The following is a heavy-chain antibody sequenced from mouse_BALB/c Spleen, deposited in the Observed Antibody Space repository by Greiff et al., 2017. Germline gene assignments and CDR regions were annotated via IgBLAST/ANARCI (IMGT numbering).Heavy chain of an antibody. CDR3: ARGSLRSGAMDY. J-gene: IGHJ4*01. V-gene: IGHV1-9*01. Sequence: QVQLQQPGAELVKPGASVKISCKATGYTFSSYWIEWVKQRPGHGLEWIGEILPGSGSTNYNEKFKGKATFTADTSSNTAYMQLSSLTSEDSAVYYCARGSLRSGAMDYWGQGTSVTVSS. CDR2: ILPGSGST. D-gene: IGHD1-1*01. CDR1: GYTFSSYW.